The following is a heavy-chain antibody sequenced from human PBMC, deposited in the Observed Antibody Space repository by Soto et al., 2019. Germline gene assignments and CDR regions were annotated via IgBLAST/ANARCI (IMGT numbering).Heavy chain of an antibody. V-gene: IGHV3-23*01. CDR2: FSGSDGST. Sequence: GGSLRLSCAASGFNFSNYAMSWVRQAPGKGLEWVSGFSGSDGSTYYADSVKGRFTISRDESKNTLYLQMNSLRVEDTAVYYCAKHRGTGLFYFENWGQGTLVTVS. CDR3: AKHRGTGLFYFEN. J-gene: IGHJ4*02. D-gene: IGHD2-8*02. CDR1: GFNFSNYA.